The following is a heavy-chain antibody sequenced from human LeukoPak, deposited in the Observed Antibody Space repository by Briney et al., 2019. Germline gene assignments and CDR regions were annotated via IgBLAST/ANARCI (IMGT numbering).Heavy chain of an antibody. CDR2: IYPGDSDT. V-gene: IGHV5-51*01. CDR1: GYSFTSYW. D-gene: IGHD3-10*01. J-gene: IGHJ4*02. Sequence: GEPLKISCKGSGYSFTSYWIGWVRQMPGKGLEWMGIIYPGDSDTRYSPSFQGQVTISADKSISTAYLQWSSLKASDTAMYYCARRRYYGSGSYLVGYYFDYWGQGTLVTVSS. CDR3: ARRRYYGSGSYLVGYYFDY.